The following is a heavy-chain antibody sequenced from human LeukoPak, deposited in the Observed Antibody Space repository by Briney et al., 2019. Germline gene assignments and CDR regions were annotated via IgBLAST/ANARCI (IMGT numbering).Heavy chain of an antibody. V-gene: IGHV1-18*01. Sequence: ASVKVSCKASGYTFTSYGISWARQAPGQGLEWMGWISAYNGNTNYAQKLQGRVTMTTDTSTSTAYMELRSLRSDDTAVYYCARDGAYYDFWSGYYYGNWFDPWGQGTLVTVSS. CDR2: ISAYNGNT. CDR3: ARDGAYYDFWSGYYYGNWFDP. D-gene: IGHD3-3*01. J-gene: IGHJ5*02. CDR1: GYTFTSYG.